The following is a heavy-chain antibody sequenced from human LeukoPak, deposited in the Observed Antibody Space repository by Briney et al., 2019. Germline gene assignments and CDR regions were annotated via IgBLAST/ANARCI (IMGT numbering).Heavy chain of an antibody. Sequence: SQSLSHTCTVSLGSLSSGGYYWSWIRHHPGEGLECLGYIYYSGRTCNNPSLKSRVTISVDTSKNQFSLKLSSVTAADTAVYYCAREVIVVVPAASRWFDRWGQGTLVTVSS. CDR2: IYYSGRT. CDR3: AREVIVVVPAASRWFDR. J-gene: IGHJ5*02. CDR1: LGSLSSGGYY. V-gene: IGHV4-31*03. D-gene: IGHD2-2*01.